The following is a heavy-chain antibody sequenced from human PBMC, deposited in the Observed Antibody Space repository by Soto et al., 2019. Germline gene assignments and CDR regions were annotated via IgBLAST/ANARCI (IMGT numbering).Heavy chain of an antibody. D-gene: IGHD3-22*01. CDR3: ARDRDDSSGYLYYYYYYGMDV. CDR2: ISSSSSYI. J-gene: IGHJ6*02. CDR1: GLTFSSYS. V-gene: IGHV3-21*01. Sequence: GGSLRLSCAASGLTFSSYSMNWVRQAPGKGLERVSSISSSSSYIYYADSVKGRFTISRDNAKNSLYLQMNSLRAEDTAVYYCARDRDDSSGYLYYYYYYGMDVWGQGTTVTVSS.